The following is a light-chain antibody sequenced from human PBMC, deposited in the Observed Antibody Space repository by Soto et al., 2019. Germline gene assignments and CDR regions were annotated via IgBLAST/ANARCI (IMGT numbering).Light chain of an antibody. CDR3: QQSYSIPLT. J-gene: IGKJ4*01. CDR1: QSISSY. V-gene: IGKV1-39*01. Sequence: DIQMTQSPSSLSTSVGDRVTITCRASQSISSYLNWYQQRPGKAPNLLIYAASRLQSGVPSRFSGSGSGTEFTLTITSLQPEDSATYFCQQSYSIPLTVGGGTKIEIK. CDR2: AAS.